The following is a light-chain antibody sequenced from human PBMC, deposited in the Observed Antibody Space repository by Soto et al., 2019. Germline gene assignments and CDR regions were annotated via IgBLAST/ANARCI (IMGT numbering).Light chain of an antibody. CDR1: SSDVATYKY. CDR3: CSFALRSTLI. CDR2: EVD. V-gene: IGLV2-8*01. Sequence: QSALTQPPSASGSPGQSVTISCTGTSSDVATYKYISWYQQHPGKAPKLIIYEVDKRPSGVPDRFSGSKSGNTASLTISGLQAEDEADYYCCSFALRSTLIFGGGTKLTVL. J-gene: IGLJ2*01.